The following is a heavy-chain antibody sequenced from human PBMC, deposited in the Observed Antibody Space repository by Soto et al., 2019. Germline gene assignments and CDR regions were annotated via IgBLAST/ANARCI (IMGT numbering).Heavy chain of an antibody. CDR1: GFTSNRYS. D-gene: IGHD3-10*01. V-gene: IGHV3-48*02. CDR3: VRDRDLDGDMVHGDF. Sequence: PGGSLRLSCEASGFTSNRYSINWVRQAPGKGLEWLAYITVTTGRIVYPESVKGRFTISADSAKNSVFLQMNSLRDEDTAVYLCVRDRDLDGDMVHGDFRGRRTLVTVSS. J-gene: IGHJ4*01. CDR2: ITVTTGRI.